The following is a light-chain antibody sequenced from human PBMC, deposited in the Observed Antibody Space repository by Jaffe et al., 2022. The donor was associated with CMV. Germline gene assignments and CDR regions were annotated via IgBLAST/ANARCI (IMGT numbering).Light chain of an antibody. V-gene: IGKV1-5*03. CDR3: QQYKSYSQT. CDR1: QSINNW. CDR2: KAS. Sequence: DIQMTQSPSTLSASVGDRVTITCRASQSINNWLAWYQQKPGKAPKLLIYKASSLESGVPSRFSGSGSGTEFSLTISSLQPDDFATYYCQQYKSYSQTFGPGTKVDIK. J-gene: IGKJ1*01.